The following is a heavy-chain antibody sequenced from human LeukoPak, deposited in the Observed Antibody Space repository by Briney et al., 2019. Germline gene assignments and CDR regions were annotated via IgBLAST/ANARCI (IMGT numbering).Heavy chain of an antibody. CDR3: ARGIDDYRGLVYYFDY. CDR2: IKQDGSEK. D-gene: IGHD4-11*01. CDR1: GFTFSSYA. J-gene: IGHJ4*02. Sequence: GGSLRLSCAASGFTFSSYAMSWVRQAPGKGLEWVANIKQDGSEKDYVDSVKGRFTLSRDNTKNSLYLQMNSLRAEDTAVYYCARGIDDYRGLVYYFDYWGQGTLVTVSS. V-gene: IGHV3-7*01.